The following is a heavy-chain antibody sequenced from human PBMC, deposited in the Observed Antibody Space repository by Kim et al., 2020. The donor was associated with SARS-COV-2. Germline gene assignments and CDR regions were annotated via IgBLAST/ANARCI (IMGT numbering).Heavy chain of an antibody. J-gene: IGHJ4*02. CDR3: ARDSRGAFGY. CDR2: ST. Sequence: STDYADSGKGRFTSSRDNSKSTLYLQMNSLRAEDTAVYYCARDSRGAFGYWGQGTLVTVSS. V-gene: IGHV3-53*01.